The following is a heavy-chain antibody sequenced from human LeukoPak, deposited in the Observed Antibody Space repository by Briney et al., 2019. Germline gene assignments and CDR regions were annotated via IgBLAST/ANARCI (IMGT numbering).Heavy chain of an antibody. J-gene: IGHJ4*02. Sequence: GGSLRLSCVAPVFTLSSYGMHWFRQAPGKGLEWVPFIRYDVSNKYSADSVKGRFTISRDNSKNTLYLQMNSLRAEDTAVYYCAKAPYYDILTGLDYWGQGTLVTVSS. CDR1: VFTLSSYG. V-gene: IGHV3-30*02. D-gene: IGHD3-9*01. CDR2: IRYDVSNK. CDR3: AKAPYYDILTGLDY.